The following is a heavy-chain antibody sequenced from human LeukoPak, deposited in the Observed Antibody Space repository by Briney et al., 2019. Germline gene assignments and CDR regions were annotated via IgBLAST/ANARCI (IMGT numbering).Heavy chain of an antibody. CDR2: IGTAGDT. V-gene: IGHV3-13*01. Sequence: GGSLRLSCAASGFTFSSYDMHWVRQATGKGLEWVSAIGTAGDTYYPGSVKGRFTISRENAENSLYLQMNSLRAGDTAVYYCARSVSGSYSGFDYRGQGTLVTVSS. D-gene: IGHD1-26*01. CDR3: ARSVSGSYSGFDY. J-gene: IGHJ4*02. CDR1: GFTFSSYD.